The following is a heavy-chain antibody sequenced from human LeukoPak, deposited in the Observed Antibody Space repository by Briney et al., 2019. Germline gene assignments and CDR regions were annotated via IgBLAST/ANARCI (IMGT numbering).Heavy chain of an antibody. CDR1: GGSISNYY. V-gene: IGHV4-59*01. Sequence: SETLSLTRTVSGGSISNYYWSWIRQSPGKGLEWIGYIYYSGTTNYNPSLKSRVTISVDTSKNQFSLQLRSVTAADTAVYYCAREDPQTTVPEGMDVWGQGTTVTVSS. J-gene: IGHJ6*02. D-gene: IGHD4-17*01. CDR2: IYYSGTT. CDR3: AREDPQTTVPEGMDV.